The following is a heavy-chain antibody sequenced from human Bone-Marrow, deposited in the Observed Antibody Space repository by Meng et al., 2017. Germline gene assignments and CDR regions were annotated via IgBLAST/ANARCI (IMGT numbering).Heavy chain of an antibody. CDR3: AKNTNLEWLVPDPFDY. CDR2: ISGSGGST. V-gene: IGHV3-23*01. D-gene: IGHD6-19*01. CDR1: GFTFSSYA. Sequence: GGSLRLSCAASGFTFSSYAMSWVRQAPGKGLEWVSAISGSGGSTYYADSVKGRFTISRDNSKNTLYLQMNSLRAEDTAVYYCAKNTNLEWLVPDPFDYWGQGTLVTASS. J-gene: IGHJ4*02.